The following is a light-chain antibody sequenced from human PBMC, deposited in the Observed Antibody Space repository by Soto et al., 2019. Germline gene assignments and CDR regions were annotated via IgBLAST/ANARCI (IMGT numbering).Light chain of an antibody. CDR2: AAS. J-gene: IGKJ1*01. CDR1: QSISSY. V-gene: IGKV1-39*01. Sequence: DIQMTQSPSSLSASVGDRVTITCRASQSISSYLNWYQQKPGKAPKFLIYAASSLQSGVPSRFSGSGSGTDFTITISSLQPEDFATYYCQQSYRTPRTFGQGTKVEIK. CDR3: QQSYRTPRT.